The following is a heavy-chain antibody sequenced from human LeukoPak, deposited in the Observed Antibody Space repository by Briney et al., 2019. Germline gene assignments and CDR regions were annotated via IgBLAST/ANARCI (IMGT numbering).Heavy chain of an antibody. J-gene: IGHJ5*02. CDR1: GYTFTGYY. V-gene: IGHV1-2*04. CDR3: ARGGRYCSGGSCYKDWFDP. D-gene: IGHD2-15*01. CDR2: INPNSGGT. Sequence: ASVKVSCKASGYTFTGYYMHWVRQAPGQGLEWMGWINPNSGGTNYAQKFQGWVTMTRDTSISTAYMGLSRLRSDDTAVYYCARGGRYCSGGSCYKDWFDPWGQGTLVTVSS.